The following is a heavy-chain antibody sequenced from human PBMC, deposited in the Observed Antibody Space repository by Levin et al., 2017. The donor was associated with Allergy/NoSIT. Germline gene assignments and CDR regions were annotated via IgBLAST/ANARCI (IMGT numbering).Heavy chain of an antibody. CDR3: ARDRNIVVVPAAILHYYYYYGMDV. CDR2: ISSSSTI. CDR1: GFTFSDYY. J-gene: IGHJ6*02. Sequence: GGSLRLSCAASGFTFSDYYMNWVRQAPGKGLEWVSSISSSSTIYYADSVKGRFTISRDNAKNSLYLQMNSLRAEDTAVYYCARDRNIVVVPAAILHYYYYYGMDVWGQGTTVTVSS. V-gene: IGHV3-69-1*01. D-gene: IGHD2-2*01.